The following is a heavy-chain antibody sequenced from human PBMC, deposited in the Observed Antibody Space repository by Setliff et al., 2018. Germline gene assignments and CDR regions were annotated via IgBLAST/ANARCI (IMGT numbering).Heavy chain of an antibody. CDR2: IYIGGSA. Sequence: PSEPLSLTCTVSGGSISSYYWSWIRQPAGKGLEWIGHIYIGGSANYNPSLKSRVTMSIDTSKNQFSLKLNSVTAADMAVYYCAREQWLDPPGYYYMDVWAKGTTVTVSS. V-gene: IGHV4-4*07. CDR1: GGSISSYY. D-gene: IGHD6-19*01. J-gene: IGHJ6*03. CDR3: AREQWLDPPGYYYMDV.